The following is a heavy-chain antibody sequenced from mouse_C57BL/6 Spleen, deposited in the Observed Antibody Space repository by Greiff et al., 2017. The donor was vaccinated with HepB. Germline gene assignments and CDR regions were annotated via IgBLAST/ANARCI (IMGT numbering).Heavy chain of an antibody. V-gene: IGHV1-78*01. J-gene: IGHJ4*01. CDR3: ARDEEYYYGSSYGAMDY. CDR2: IYPRDGST. CDR1: GYTFTDHT. D-gene: IGHD1-1*01. Sequence: QVQLQQSDAELVKPGASVKISCKVSGYTFTDHTIHWMKQRPEQGLEWIGYIYPRDGSTKYNEKFKGKATLTADKSSSTAYMQLNSLTSEDSAVYFCARDEEYYYGSSYGAMDYWGQGTSVTVSS.